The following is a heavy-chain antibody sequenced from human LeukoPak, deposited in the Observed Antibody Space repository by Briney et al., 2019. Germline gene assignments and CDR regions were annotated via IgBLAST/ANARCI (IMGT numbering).Heavy chain of an antibody. J-gene: IGHJ4*02. CDR3: ARLGRTMVRGNPFDY. Sequence: SETLSLTCTVSGDSINSFYWNWIRQPPGKGLEWIGYIYYSGRTDYNPSLKSRVTISVDTSKHQFSMKLKSVTAADTAVYFCARLGRTMVRGNPFDYWGQGTLVTVSS. V-gene: IGHV4-59*01. CDR1: GDSINSFY. CDR2: IYYSGRT. D-gene: IGHD3-10*01.